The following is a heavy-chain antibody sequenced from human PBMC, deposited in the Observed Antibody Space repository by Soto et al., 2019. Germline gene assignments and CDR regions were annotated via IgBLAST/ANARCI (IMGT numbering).Heavy chain of an antibody. Sequence: LSLTCAVSGYSISSSNWWGWIRQPPGKGLEWIGYIYYSGSTYYNPSLKSRVTMSVDTSKNQFSLKLSSVTAVDTAVYYCARGYSYGRDAFDIWGQGTMVTVSS. CDR1: GYSISSSNW. J-gene: IGHJ3*02. CDR3: ARGYSYGRDAFDI. D-gene: IGHD5-18*01. V-gene: IGHV4-28*03. CDR2: IYYSGST.